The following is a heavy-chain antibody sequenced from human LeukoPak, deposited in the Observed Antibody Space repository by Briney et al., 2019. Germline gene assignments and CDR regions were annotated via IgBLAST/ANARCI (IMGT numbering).Heavy chain of an antibody. J-gene: IGHJ6*03. CDR3: ARLTYYYYMDV. CDR2: IYYSGST. Sequence: SETLSLTCTVSGASISSSSYYWSRIRQPPGKGLEWIGYIYYSGSTNYNPSLKSRVTISVDTSKNQFSLKLSSVTAADTAVYYCARLTYYYYMDVWGKGTTVTISS. V-gene: IGHV4-61*01. CDR1: GASISSSSYY.